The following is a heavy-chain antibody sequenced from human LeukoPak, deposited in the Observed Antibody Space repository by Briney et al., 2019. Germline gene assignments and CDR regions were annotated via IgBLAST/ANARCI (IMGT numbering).Heavy chain of an antibody. J-gene: IGHJ4*02. V-gene: IGHV3-21*01. CDR1: GFTFSSYS. Sequence: GGSLRLSCAASGFTFSSYSMNWVRQAPGKGLEWVSSISSSSSYIYYADSVKGRFTISRDSAKDSLYLQMNSLRAEDTAVYYCARDEVAVANFDYWGQGTLVTVSS. CDR2: ISSSSSYI. CDR3: ARDEVAVANFDY. D-gene: IGHD6-19*01.